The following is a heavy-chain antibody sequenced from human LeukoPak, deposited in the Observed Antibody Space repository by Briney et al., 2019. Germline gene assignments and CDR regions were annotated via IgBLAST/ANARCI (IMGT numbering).Heavy chain of an antibody. J-gene: IGHJ4*02. V-gene: IGHV4-34*01. CDR1: GGSFSGYY. CDR3: ARNRFFDNWHRGTDY. D-gene: IGHD1-1*01. Sequence: SETLSLTCAVYGGSFSGYYWNWIRQPPGTGLEWIGQINHSGSTNYNPSLKSRLTISLDRSKNQFSLKLTSVTAADTAVYYCARNRFFDNWHRGTDYWGQGALVTVSS. CDR2: INHSGST.